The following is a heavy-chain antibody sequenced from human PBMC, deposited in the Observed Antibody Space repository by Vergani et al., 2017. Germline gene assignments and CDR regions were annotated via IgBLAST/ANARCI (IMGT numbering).Heavy chain of an antibody. Sequence: QVQLVQSGAEVKKSGASVKVSCKASGDTFSDYYIHWVRQAPGQGLEWMAWINPNTGGTNYAQKFQGRVTITADESTSTAYMELSSLRSEDTAVYYCARDGYSSSWAWGSWFDPWGQGTLVTVSS. CDR2: INPNTGGT. J-gene: IGHJ5*02. CDR3: ARDGYSSSWAWGSWFDP. D-gene: IGHD6-13*01. CDR1: GDTFSDYY. V-gene: IGHV1-2*02.